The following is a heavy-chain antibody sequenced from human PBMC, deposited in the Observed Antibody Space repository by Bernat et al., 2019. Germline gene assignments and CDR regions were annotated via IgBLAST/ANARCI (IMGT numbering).Heavy chain of an antibody. CDR1: GFTFSSYA. CDR3: AKDQATYYDYIWGSSTDAFDI. CDR2: ISGSGGST. V-gene: IGHV3-23*01. J-gene: IGHJ3*02. D-gene: IGHD3-16*01. Sequence: EVQLLESGGGLVQPGGSLRLSCAASGFTFSSYAMSWVRQAPGNGLEWVSAISGSGGSTYYADSVKGRFTISRDNSKNTLYLQMNSLRAEDTAVYYCAKDQATYYDYIWGSSTDAFDIWGQGTMVTVSS.